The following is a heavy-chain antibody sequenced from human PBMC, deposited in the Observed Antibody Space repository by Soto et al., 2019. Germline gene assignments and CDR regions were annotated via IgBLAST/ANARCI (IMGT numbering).Heavy chain of an antibody. D-gene: IGHD6-6*01. J-gene: IGHJ3*02. CDR3: ASKVELRLAARANRDAFDI. CDR2: IIPILGIA. Sequence: GASVKVSCKASGGTFSSYTISWVRQAPGQGLEWMGRIIPILGIANYAQKFQGRVTITADKSTSTAYMELSSLRSEATAVYYCASKVELRLAARANRDAFDIWGQGTMVTVAS. V-gene: IGHV1-69*02. CDR1: GGTFSSYT.